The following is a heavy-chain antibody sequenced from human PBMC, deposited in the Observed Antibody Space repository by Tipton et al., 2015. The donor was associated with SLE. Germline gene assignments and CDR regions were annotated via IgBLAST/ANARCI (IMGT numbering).Heavy chain of an antibody. D-gene: IGHD3-3*01. CDR1: GYTFTSYD. J-gene: IGHJ3*02. Sequence: QVQLVQSGPEVKKPGASVKVSCKASGYTFTSYDINWVRQATGQGLEWMGWMNPNSGNTGYAQKFQGRVTMTRNTSISTAYMELSSLRSEDTAGYYCARGDFGVVNGSNAFDIWGQGTMVTVSS. CDR2: MNPNSGNT. CDR3: ARGDFGVVNGSNAFDI. V-gene: IGHV1-8*01.